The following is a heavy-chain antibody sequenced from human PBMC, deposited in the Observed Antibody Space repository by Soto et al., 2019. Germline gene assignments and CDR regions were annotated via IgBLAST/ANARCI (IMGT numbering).Heavy chain of an antibody. V-gene: IGHV3-30*18. J-gene: IGHJ4*02. Sequence: PGGSLRLSCAASGFTFSSYGIHWVRQAPGKGLEWVAVISYDGSNKYYADSVKGRFTISRDNSKNTVYLQMNSLRAEDTAVYYCAKGDNSPSAVDYWGQGTLVTVSS. CDR2: ISYDGSNK. CDR1: GFTFSSYG. D-gene: IGHD1-1*01. CDR3: AKGDNSPSAVDY.